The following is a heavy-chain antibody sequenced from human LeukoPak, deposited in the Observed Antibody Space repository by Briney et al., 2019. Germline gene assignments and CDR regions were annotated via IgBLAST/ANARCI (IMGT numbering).Heavy chain of an antibody. CDR2: ISGSDGST. D-gene: IGHD6-13*01. Sequence: GGSLRLSCAASGFTFSSYAMSWVRQAPGKGLEWVSGISGSDGSTYYADSVKGRFTISRDNSKNTLYLQMNSLRAEDTAVYYCAKDPVKYSSSWYEGTVLDYWGQGTLVTVSS. V-gene: IGHV3-23*01. J-gene: IGHJ4*02. CDR3: AKDPVKYSSSWYEGTVLDY. CDR1: GFTFSSYA.